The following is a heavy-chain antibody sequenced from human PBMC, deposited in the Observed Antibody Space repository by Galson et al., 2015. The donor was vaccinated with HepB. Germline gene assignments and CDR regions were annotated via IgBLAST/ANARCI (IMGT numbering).Heavy chain of an antibody. CDR3: ARDRGQYCSGSNCFSGYYYAMDV. CDR1: GFTVSTND. D-gene: IGHD2-15*01. Sequence: SLRLSCAGSGFTVSTNDMSWVRLAPGKGLEWVSVIYSGGSTNYADSVRGRFTISRDDSKNALFQHMNSLRAEDTAVYYCARDRGQYCSGSNCFSGYYYAMDVWGQGTTVTVSS. V-gene: IGHV3-66*01. J-gene: IGHJ6*02. CDR2: IYSGGST.